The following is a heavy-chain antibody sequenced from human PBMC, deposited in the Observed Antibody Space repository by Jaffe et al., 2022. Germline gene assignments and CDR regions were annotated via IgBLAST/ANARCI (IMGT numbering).Heavy chain of an antibody. D-gene: IGHD2-15*01. CDR1: GGSISSYY. J-gene: IGHJ3*02. Sequence: QVQLQESGPGLVKPSETLSLTCTVSGGSISSYYWSWIRQPPGKGLEWIGYIYYSGSTNYNPSLKSRVTISVDTSKNQFSLKLSSVTAADTAVYYCAREVVEGAFDIWGQGTMVTVSS. V-gene: IGHV4-59*01. CDR2: IYYSGST. CDR3: AREVVEGAFDI.